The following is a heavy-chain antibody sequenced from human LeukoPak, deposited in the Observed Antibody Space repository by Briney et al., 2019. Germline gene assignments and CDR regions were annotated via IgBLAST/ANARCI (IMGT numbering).Heavy chain of an antibody. J-gene: IGHJ4*02. D-gene: IGHD6-13*01. Sequence: PGGSLRLSCAASGFTFSDYYMEWVRQAPGKGLEWDGRIRNRANGRTTEYATSVRGRFIISRDDSQNSIYLQMNSLKTEDTAVYYCTRSPSSGSFVFDYWGQGTLVTVSS. CDR1: GFTFSDYY. CDR2: IRNRANGRTT. V-gene: IGHV3-72*01. CDR3: TRSPSSGSFVFDY.